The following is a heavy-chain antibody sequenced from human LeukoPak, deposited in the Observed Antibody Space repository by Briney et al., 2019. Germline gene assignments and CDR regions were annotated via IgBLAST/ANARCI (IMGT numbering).Heavy chain of an antibody. CDR1: GGSISSSFYY. Sequence: SETLSLTCTVSGGSISSSFYYWGWIRQPPGKGLEWIGSIYHSGSTYYNPSLKSRVTISVDRSKNQFSLKLSSVTAADTAVYYCARAPNYYDSSGLNYYFDYWGQGTLVTVSS. V-gene: IGHV4-39*07. J-gene: IGHJ4*02. CDR2: IYHSGST. CDR3: ARAPNYYDSSGLNYYFDY. D-gene: IGHD3-22*01.